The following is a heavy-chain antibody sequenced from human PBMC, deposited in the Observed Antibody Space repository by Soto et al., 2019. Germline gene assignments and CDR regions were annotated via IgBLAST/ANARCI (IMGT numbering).Heavy chain of an antibody. CDR1: GGSFNGYY. Sequence: SETLSLTCAVYGGSFNGYYWTWIRQPPGKGPEWIGDINHSGSTNYHPSLKSRVTISVDTSKNQFSLKLRSVTAADMAVFYCARDPDKYYFDSWGQGTLVTVSS. J-gene: IGHJ4*02. CDR3: ARDPDKYYFDS. V-gene: IGHV4-34*01. CDR2: INHSGST.